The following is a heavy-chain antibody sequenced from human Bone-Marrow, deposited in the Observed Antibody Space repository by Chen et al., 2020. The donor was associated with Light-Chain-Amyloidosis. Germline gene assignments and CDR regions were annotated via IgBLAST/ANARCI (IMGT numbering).Heavy chain of an antibody. J-gene: IGHJ4*02. CDR3: AKWDWNTNYFDD. Sequence: EVQLLESGGGLVQPGGSLRLSCAASGFTFSSQPMSWVHQAPGKGLEWVSGISDRGSNTYYADYMEGRFTVSRDNSKNTLHLQMNSLGAEDTAVYYCAKWDWNTNYFDDWGQGTLVTVSS. D-gene: IGHD1-1*01. V-gene: IGHV3-23*01. CDR2: ISDRGSNT. CDR1: GFTFSSQP.